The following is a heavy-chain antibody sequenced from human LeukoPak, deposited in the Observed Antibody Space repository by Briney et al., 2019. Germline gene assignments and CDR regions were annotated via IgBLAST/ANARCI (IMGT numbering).Heavy chain of an antibody. CDR1: GYTFTSYA. V-gene: IGHV1-3*01. D-gene: IGHD5-18*01. Sequence: ASVKVSCKASGYTFTSYAMHWVRQALGQRLEWMGWINAGNGNTKYSQKFQGRVTITRDTSASTAYMELSSLRSEDTAVYYCARVVRGYSYGTFDYWGQGTLVTVSS. J-gene: IGHJ4*02. CDR2: INAGNGNT. CDR3: ARVVRGYSYGTFDY.